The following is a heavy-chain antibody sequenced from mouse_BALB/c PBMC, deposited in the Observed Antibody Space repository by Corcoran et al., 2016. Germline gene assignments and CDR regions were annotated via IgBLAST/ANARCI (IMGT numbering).Heavy chain of an antibody. D-gene: IGHD1-1*01. J-gene: IGHJ2*01. CDR3: ARNPHYYGSSPYYFDY. V-gene: IGHV3-6*02. CDR2: ISYDGSN. CDR1: GYSITSGYY. Sequence: DVQLQESGPGLVKPSQSLSLTCSVTGYSITSGYYWNWIRQFPGNKLEWMGYISYDGSNNYNPSLKNRISITRDTSKNKFFLKLNSVTTEDTATYYCARNPHYYGSSPYYFDYWGQGTTLTVSS.